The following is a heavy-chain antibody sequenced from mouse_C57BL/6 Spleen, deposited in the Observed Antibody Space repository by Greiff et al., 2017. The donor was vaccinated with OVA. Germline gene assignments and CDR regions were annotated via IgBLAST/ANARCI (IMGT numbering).Heavy chain of an antibody. Sequence: EVNVVESGEGLVKPGGSLKLSCAASGFTFSSYAMSWVRQTPEKRLEWVAYISSGGDYIYYADTVKGRFTISRDNARNTLYLQMSSLKSEDTAMYYCTRDGYYLFAYWGQGTLVTVSA. V-gene: IGHV5-9-1*02. D-gene: IGHD2-3*01. J-gene: IGHJ3*01. CDR2: ISSGGDYI. CDR1: GFTFSSYA. CDR3: TRDGYYLFAY.